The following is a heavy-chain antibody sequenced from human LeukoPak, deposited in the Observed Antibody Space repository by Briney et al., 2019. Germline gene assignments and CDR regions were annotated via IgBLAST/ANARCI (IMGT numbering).Heavy chain of an antibody. V-gene: IGHV1-46*01. CDR3: ARVGLTDYGDYFFDY. CDR2: INPSGGST. J-gene: IGHJ4*02. Sequence: GASVKVSCKASGYTFTSYYMHWVRQAPGQGLDWMGIINPSGGSTSYAQKFQGRVTMTRDMSTSTVYMELSSLRSEDTAVYYCARVGLTDYGDYFFDYWGQGTLVTVSS. CDR1: GYTFTSYY. D-gene: IGHD4-17*01.